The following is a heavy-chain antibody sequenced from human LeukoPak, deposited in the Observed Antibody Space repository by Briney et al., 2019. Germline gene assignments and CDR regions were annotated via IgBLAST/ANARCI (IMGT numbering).Heavy chain of an antibody. V-gene: IGHV4-59*01. CDR3: VRVNSSWSGYYGMDV. Sequence: SETLSLTCTVSGDSISRYYWSWVRQPPEKGLEWIGHMYHTGSTSYNPSLKSRVTISVDMSKTQFSLKLTSVTAADTAMYYCVRVNSSWSGYYGMDVWGQGTTVTVSS. CDR1: GDSISRYY. J-gene: IGHJ6*02. D-gene: IGHD6-13*01. CDR2: MYHTGST.